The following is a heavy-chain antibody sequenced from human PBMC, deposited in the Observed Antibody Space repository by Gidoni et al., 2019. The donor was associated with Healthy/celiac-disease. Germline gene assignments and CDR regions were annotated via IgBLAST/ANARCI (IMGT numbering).Heavy chain of an antibody. CDR2: KWYDGSNK. Sequence: QMQLVESGGGVVQPGRSLRHSCAASGLAFSSYGMHWVRPAPGKGLEWVAVKWYDGSNKYYADSVKGRFTISRDNSKNTLYLQMNGLRAEDTAVYYCARADPRGVSVLGLDYWGQGTLVTVSS. D-gene: IGHD3-10*01. CDR3: ARADPRGVSVLGLDY. J-gene: IGHJ4*02. V-gene: IGHV3-33*01. CDR1: GLAFSSYG.